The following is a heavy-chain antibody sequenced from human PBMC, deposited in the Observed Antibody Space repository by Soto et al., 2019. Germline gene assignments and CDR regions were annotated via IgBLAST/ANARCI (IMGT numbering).Heavy chain of an antibody. D-gene: IGHD1-1*01. V-gene: IGHV4-61*01. CDR3: ARVTVEMSTIGYYYYYGIDV. CDR1: SGSFYSGSYY. CDR2: IYYSGST. J-gene: IGHJ6*02. Sequence: NPXETMSLTCTVSSGSFYSGSYYWSCNRQPPGKGLEWIGYIYYSGSTNYNPSLKSRVTISVDTSKNQFSLKLSSVTAADTAVYYCARVTVEMSTIGYYYYYGIDVWGQRTTLT.